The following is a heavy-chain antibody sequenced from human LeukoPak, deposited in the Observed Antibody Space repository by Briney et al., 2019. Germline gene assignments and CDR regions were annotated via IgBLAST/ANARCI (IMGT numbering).Heavy chain of an antibody. V-gene: IGHV4-34*01. CDR2: INHSGST. CDR1: GGSFSDYY. Sequence: PSETLSLTCAVHGGSFSDYYWSWIRQPPGKGLEWLGEINHSGSTNYNLSLKSRVTISVDTSKNQFFLRLTSVTAADTAVYYCALYSAYNNNWFEPWGQGTQVTVAS. CDR3: ALYSAYNNNWFEP. D-gene: IGHD3-16*01. J-gene: IGHJ5*02.